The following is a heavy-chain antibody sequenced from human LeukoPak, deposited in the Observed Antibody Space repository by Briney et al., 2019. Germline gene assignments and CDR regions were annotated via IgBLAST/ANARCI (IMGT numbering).Heavy chain of an antibody. J-gene: IGHJ4*02. Sequence: GESLKISCKGSGYIFTRDWIAWVRQKTGKGLEWMGIICPGDSDTSSSPAFQGYVTISANTSISTSYLLWSSMKASDTAMHFCARGSFSYGPGRDWGQGTLVTVSS. CDR1: GYIFTRDW. CDR3: ARGSFSYGPGRD. CDR2: ICPGDSDT. V-gene: IGHV5-51*01. D-gene: IGHD3-16*01.